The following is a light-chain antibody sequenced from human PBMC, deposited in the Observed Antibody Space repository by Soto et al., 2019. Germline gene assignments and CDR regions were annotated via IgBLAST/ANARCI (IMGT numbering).Light chain of an antibody. Sequence: DIQVTQSPSSLSASVGDRVTITCRASQSIVTYLNWYLQKPGKAPKLLIYDASNLERGVPSRFSGSGTGTEYTFTISSLQAEDNGTYYCQQYENLPLTFGGGTKVDIK. CDR3: QQYENLPLT. V-gene: IGKV1-33*01. CDR1: QSIVTY. J-gene: IGKJ4*01. CDR2: DAS.